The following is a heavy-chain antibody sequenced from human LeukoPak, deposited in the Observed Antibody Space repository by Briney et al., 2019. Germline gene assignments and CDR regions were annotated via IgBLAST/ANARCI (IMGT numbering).Heavy chain of an antibody. J-gene: IGHJ6*03. CDR3: ARSARHCNNGVCFTDYYIDL. Sequence: ASVKVSCKTSGYTFTDSYIHWVRQAPGQGLEWMGRNNPNSGDSNYSQKFQGRVTMTRDTSISTAYMEMSRPTFDDTAVYYCARSARHCNNGVCFTDYYIDLWGKGTTVIVSS. CDR1: GYTFTDSY. D-gene: IGHD2-8*01. V-gene: IGHV1-2*06. CDR2: NNPNSGDS.